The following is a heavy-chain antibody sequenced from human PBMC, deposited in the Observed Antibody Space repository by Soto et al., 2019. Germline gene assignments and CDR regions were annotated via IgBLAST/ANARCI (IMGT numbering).Heavy chain of an antibody. CDR1: GGTFSSYA. V-gene: IGHV1-69*13. Sequence: SVKVSCKASGGTFSSYAISWVRQAPGQGLEWMGGIIPIFGTANYAQKFQGRVTITADESTSTAYMELSSLRSEDTAVYYCARYRELHNWFDPWGQGTLVTVSS. J-gene: IGHJ5*02. D-gene: IGHD1-26*01. CDR3: ARYRELHNWFDP. CDR2: IIPIFGTA.